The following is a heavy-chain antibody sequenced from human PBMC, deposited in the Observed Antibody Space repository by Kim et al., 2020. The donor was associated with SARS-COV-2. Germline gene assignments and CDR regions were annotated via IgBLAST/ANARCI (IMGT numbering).Heavy chain of an antibody. CDR3: ARDCRYYDSSGYYVVPFSHYYYYGMDV. CDR2: IIPIFGTA. D-gene: IGHD3-22*01. CDR1: GGTFSSYA. J-gene: IGHJ6*02. V-gene: IGHV1-69*13. Sequence: SVKVSCKASGGTFSSYAISWVRQAPGQGLEWMGGIIPIFGTANYAQKFQGRVTITADESTSTAYMELSSLRSEDTAVYYCARDCRYYDSSGYYVVPFSHYYYYGMDVWGQGTTVTVSS.